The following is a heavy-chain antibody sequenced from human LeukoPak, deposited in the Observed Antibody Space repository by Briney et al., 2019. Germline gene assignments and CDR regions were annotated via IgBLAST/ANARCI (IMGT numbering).Heavy chain of an antibody. V-gene: IGHV4-61*02. CDR3: ARDGSDRRSSSWYGYWFDP. D-gene: IGHD6-13*01. CDR1: GGSISSGSYY. J-gene: IGHJ5*02. CDR2: IYTSGST. Sequence: SETLSLTCTVSGGSISSGSYYWSWIRQPAGKGLEWIGRIYTSGSTNYNPSLKSRVTISVDTSKNQFSLKLSSVTAADTAVYYCARDGSDRRSSSWYGYWFDPWGQGTLVTVSS.